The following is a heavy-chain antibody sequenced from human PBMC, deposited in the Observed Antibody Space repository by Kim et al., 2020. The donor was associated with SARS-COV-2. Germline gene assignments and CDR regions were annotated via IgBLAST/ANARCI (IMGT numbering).Heavy chain of an antibody. Sequence: GGSLRLSCTTSGFTFGDYGVSWFRQAPGKGLEWISFIRSKPYGGTKVYAASVEGRFTISRDDSKSKAYLQMDSLKTEDTAVYYCTRVRGREVPLAFDYWGQGTPLTVSS. CDR3: TRVRGREVPLAFDY. V-gene: IGHV3-49*03. CDR1: GFTFGDYG. D-gene: IGHD2-2*01. CDR2: IRSKPYGGTK. J-gene: IGHJ4*02.